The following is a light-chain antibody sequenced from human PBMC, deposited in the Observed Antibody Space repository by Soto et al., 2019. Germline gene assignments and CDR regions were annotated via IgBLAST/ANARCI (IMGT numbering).Light chain of an antibody. CDR3: QQLNSDPLT. V-gene: IGKV1-9*01. J-gene: IGKJ4*01. CDR2: AAS. CDR1: QGISSY. Sequence: DIQLTQSPSFLSASVGDRVTITCRASQGISSYLAWYQQKPGKAPKLLLYAASTLQSGVPSRFSGSGSGTECTLTISSLQPADFATYYCQQLNSDPLTFGGGTKVEIK.